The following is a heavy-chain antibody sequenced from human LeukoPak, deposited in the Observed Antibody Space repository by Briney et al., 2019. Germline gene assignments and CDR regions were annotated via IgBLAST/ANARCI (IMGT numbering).Heavy chain of an antibody. D-gene: IGHD3-10*01. Sequence: PLGSLRLSCAASGFTFDDYAMYWVRQALGKGLEWVALISWEGHTTYYADSVSGRFTISRDNSKNSLYHQMNSLRTEDTAFYYCTRDTDYGSATNYFDSWGQGTLVSVSS. J-gene: IGHJ4*02. CDR1: GFTFDDYA. CDR2: ISWEGHTT. V-gene: IGHV3-43*01. CDR3: TRDTDYGSATNYFDS.